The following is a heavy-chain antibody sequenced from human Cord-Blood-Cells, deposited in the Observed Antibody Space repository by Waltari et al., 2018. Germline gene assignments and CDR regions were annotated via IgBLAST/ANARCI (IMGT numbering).Heavy chain of an antibody. CDR2: INPNSGGT. Sequence: QVQLVQSGAEVKKPGASVKVSCKASGYPFTGYYMHWVRQAPGKGLEWMGWINPNSGGTNYAQKFQGRVTMTRDTSISTAYMELSRLRSDDTAVYYCARVSRSGNYDILTGNLDYWGQGTLVTVSS. CDR1: GYPFTGYY. D-gene: IGHD3-9*01. CDR3: ARVSRSGNYDILTGNLDY. V-gene: IGHV1-2*02. J-gene: IGHJ4*02.